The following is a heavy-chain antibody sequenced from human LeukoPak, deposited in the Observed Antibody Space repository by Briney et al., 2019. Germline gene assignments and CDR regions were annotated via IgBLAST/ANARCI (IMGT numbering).Heavy chain of an antibody. CDR1: GFTFSSYG. CDR3: AKGIRGDYSRDAFDI. D-gene: IGHD4-17*01. Sequence: GGSLRLSCAASGFTFSSYGMHWVCQAPGKGLEWVAVIWYDGSNKYYADSVKGRFTISRDNSRNTLSVLMNSLRAEDAAVYYCAKGIRGDYSRDAFDIWGQGTMVTVSS. CDR2: IWYDGSNK. J-gene: IGHJ3*02. V-gene: IGHV3-33*06.